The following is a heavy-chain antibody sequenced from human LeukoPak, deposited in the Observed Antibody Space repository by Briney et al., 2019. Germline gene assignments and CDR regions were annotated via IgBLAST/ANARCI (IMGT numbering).Heavy chain of an antibody. D-gene: IGHD3-3*01. CDR2: ISSSSSYI. CDR3: ARGYDFWSGYYWTYYFDY. V-gene: IGHV3-21*01. J-gene: IGHJ4*02. Sequence: KPGGSLRLSCAASGFTFSSYSMNWVRQAPGKGLEWVSSISSSSSYIYYADSVKGRFTISRDNAKNSLYLQMNSLRAEDTAVYYCARGYDFWSGYYWTYYFDYWGQGTLAIVSS. CDR1: GFTFSSYS.